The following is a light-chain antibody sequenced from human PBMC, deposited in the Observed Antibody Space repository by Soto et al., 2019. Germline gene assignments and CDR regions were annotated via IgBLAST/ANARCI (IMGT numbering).Light chain of an antibody. CDR3: AAWDDSLNGFYV. CDR2: EGS. V-gene: IGLV2-14*02. J-gene: IGLJ1*01. CDR1: SSDVGSYNL. Sequence: QSALTQPASVSGSPGQSITISCTGTSSDVGSYNLVSWYQQHPGKAPKLMIYEGSKRPSGVPDRFSGSKSGTSASLAISGLQSEDEADYYCAAWDDSLNGFYVFGTGTKLTVL.